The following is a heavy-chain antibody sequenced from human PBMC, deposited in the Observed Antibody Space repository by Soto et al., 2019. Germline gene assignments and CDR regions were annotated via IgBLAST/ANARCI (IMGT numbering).Heavy chain of an antibody. CDR2: INAGNGNT. D-gene: IGHD3-10*01. J-gene: IGHJ3*02. CDR3: ARTYGSGKFSAFDI. Sequence: ASVKVSCKASGYTFTIYAMHWVRQAPGQRLEWMGWINAGNGNTKYSQKFQGRVTITRDTSASTAYMELSSLRSEDTAVYYCARTYGSGKFSAFDIWGQGTMVTVSS. CDR1: GYTFTIYA. V-gene: IGHV1-3*01.